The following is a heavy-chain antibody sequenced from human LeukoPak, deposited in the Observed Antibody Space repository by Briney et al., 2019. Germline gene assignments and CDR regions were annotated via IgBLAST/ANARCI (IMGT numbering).Heavy chain of an antibody. CDR3: ARPYDRGGNYAY. CDR1: GGSISSSRYY. Sequence: SETLFLTCTVSGGSISSSRYYWGWIRQPPGKGLEWIGSVYYSGSTFYNPSLKSRVTISVDTSKNQFSLKMSSVTAADTAVYYCARPYDRGGNYAYWGQGTLVTVSS. D-gene: IGHD2-15*01. CDR2: VYYSGST. V-gene: IGHV4-39*01. J-gene: IGHJ4*02.